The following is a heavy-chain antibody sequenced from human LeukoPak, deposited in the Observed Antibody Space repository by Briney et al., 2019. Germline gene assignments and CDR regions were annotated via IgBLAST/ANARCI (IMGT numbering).Heavy chain of an antibody. CDR1: GYTFTDYY. D-gene: IGHD3-10*01. CDR2: MNPKRGDT. J-gene: IGHJ3*02. Sequence: GASVKVSCKASGYTFTDYYIHWVRQAPGQGLEWMAWMNPKRGDTSYAQKFQGRVTMTRDTSISTAYMELSRLRFDDTAVYYCARVSDTYYYGSGSYLDAFDIWGQGTMVTVSS. CDR3: ARVSDTYYYGSGSYLDAFDI. V-gene: IGHV1-2*02.